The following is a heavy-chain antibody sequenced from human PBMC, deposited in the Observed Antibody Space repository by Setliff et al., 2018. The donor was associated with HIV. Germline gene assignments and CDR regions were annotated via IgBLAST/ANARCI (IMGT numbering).Heavy chain of an antibody. Sequence: VASVKVSCKISGYIFSRYGVTWVRQAPGQGLEWMGYISGYTGITHYAQNFQGRVTMTTDPSKYTAYMELRSLKYDDTGVYYCARDAGTGGPGRWVNPWGQGTMVTVSS. D-gene: IGHD1-1*01. CDR3: ARDAGTGGPGRWVNP. CDR2: ISGYTGIT. CDR1: GYIFSRYG. J-gene: IGHJ5*02. V-gene: IGHV1-18*01.